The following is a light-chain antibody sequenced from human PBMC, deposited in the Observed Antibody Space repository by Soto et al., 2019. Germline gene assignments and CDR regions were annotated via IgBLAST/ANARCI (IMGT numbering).Light chain of an antibody. CDR3: QKYSSVPFT. V-gene: IGKV1-27*01. Sequence: DIQMTQSPSSLSASAGDRVTITCRASQGIKNNLAWYQQKPGKAPTLLIYAASTLQSGVPSRFSGSGSGTDFTLTISSLQPEDVATCYCQKYSSVPFTFGTGTKVDIK. CDR2: AAS. J-gene: IGKJ3*01. CDR1: QGIKNN.